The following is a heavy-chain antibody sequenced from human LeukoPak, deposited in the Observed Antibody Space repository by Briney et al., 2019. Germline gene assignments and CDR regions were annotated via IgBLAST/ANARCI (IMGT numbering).Heavy chain of an antibody. CDR1: GFTFSDYY. V-gene: IGHV3-11*01. J-gene: IGHJ4*02. CDR3: ANSYYDTGYFDY. Sequence: GGSLRLSCAASGFTFSDYYMSWIRQAPGKGLEWVSYISSSGSTIYYADSVKGRFTISRDNSKNTLYLQMNSLRAEDTAVYYCANSYYDTGYFDYWGQGTLVTVSS. CDR2: ISSSGSTI. D-gene: IGHD3-22*01.